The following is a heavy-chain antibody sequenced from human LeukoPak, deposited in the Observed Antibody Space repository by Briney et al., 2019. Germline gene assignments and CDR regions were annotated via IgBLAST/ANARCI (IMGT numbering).Heavy chain of an antibody. D-gene: IGHD6-6*01. J-gene: IGHJ4*02. CDR1: GFTFSSYS. CDR2: ISSSSSYI. Sequence: GGSLRLSCAASGFTFSSYSMNWVRQAPGKGLEWVSSISSSSSYIYYADSVKGRFTISRDNAKNSLYLQMDSLRAEDTAVYYCARDQAARPLKGLEDWGQGTLVTVSS. CDR3: ARDQAARPLKGLED. V-gene: IGHV3-21*01.